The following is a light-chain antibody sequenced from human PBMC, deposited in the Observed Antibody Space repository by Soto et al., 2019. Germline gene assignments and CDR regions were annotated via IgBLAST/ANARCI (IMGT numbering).Light chain of an antibody. CDR3: MQGISLK. CDR2: KVS. Sequence: IVLTQSPLSLSFTLGQPASISCRSMQSLVYSDGNTYLNWFHQRPGQSPRRLIHKVSNRDSGVPDRFSGSGSDTDFTLSISRVEADDAGVFYSMQGISLKFGQGTKV. CDR1: QSLVYSDGNTY. V-gene: IGKV2-30*01. J-gene: IGKJ1*01.